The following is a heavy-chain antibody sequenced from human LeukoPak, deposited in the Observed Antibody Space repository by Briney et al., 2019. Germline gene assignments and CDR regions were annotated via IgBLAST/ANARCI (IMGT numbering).Heavy chain of an antibody. D-gene: IGHD3-10*01. CDR2: INSDGSST. CDR3: ARDLVRGYSDY. CDR1: GFTFSSYW. Sequence: GGSLRLSCAASGFTFSSYWMHWVRQAPGKGLVWVSRINSDGSSTSYADSVKGRFTISRDNAKNTLYMQINSRRAYYTAVYYCARDLVRGYSDYWGQGTLVTVSS. V-gene: IGHV3-74*01. J-gene: IGHJ4*02.